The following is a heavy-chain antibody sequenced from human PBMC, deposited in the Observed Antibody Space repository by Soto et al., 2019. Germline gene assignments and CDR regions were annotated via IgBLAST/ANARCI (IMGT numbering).Heavy chain of an antibody. CDR3: AREVQVHTPAFVY. J-gene: IGHJ4*02. D-gene: IGHD3-10*01. CDR1: GGTFNTYA. V-gene: IGHV1-69*19. Sequence: QVQLVQSGAEMKKPGSSEKGSCQSSGGTFNTYAKNWVRQAPGQGPEWMGDISPMFGAANYAPKFQGRVTITADESTGTSYMQLSSLTSEDTALYFCAREVQVHTPAFVYWGQGTLVTVSS. CDR2: ISPMFGAA.